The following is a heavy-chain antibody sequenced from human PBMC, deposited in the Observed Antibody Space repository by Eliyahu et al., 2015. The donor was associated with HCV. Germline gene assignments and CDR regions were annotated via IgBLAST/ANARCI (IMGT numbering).Heavy chain of an antibody. CDR1: RFTFGAYW. J-gene: IGHJ4*02. CDR3: VRLYSSSSDYFDC. Sequence: EVQLVESGGGLVQPGESLRLSCAASRFTFGAYWMGWVRQTPEKGLEWVASIKEDGSEKYYVDSVRGRFTISRDNAKNSLFLQMNSLRAEDTAVFYCVRLYSSSSDYFDCWGQGTLVTVSS. CDR2: IKEDGSEK. D-gene: IGHD6-6*01. V-gene: IGHV3-7*04.